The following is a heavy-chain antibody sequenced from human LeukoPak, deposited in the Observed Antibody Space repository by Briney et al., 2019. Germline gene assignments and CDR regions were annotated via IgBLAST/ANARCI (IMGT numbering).Heavy chain of an antibody. CDR3: ARFWDSSGHSDY. J-gene: IGHJ4*02. D-gene: IGHD3-22*01. CDR2: IYHSGST. V-gene: IGHV4-38-2*02. CDR1: GYAISSGYW. Sequence: SETLSLTCTVSGYAISSGYWWGWIRQPPGEGLEWIGGIYHSGSTYYNPSLKSRLTMSVDTSKNQFSLRLGSVTSADTAVYYCARFWDSSGHSDYWGQGTLVTVSS.